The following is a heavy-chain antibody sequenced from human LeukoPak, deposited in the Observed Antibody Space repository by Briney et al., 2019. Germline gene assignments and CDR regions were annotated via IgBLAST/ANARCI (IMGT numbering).Heavy chain of an antibody. CDR3: SAPPGGQSAFDI. J-gene: IGHJ3*02. Sequence: ASVKVSCKASGFTFTSSAMQWVRQARGQRLEWIGWIVVGSGNTNYAQKFQERVTITRDMSTSTAYMELSGLRSEDTAVYYCSAPPGGQSAFDIWRQGTMVTVSS. CDR1: GFTFTSSA. CDR2: IVVGSGNT. D-gene: IGHD2-15*01. V-gene: IGHV1-58*02.